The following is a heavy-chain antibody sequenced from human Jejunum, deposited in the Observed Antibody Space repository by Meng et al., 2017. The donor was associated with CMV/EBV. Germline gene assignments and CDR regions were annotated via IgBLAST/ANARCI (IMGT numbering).Heavy chain of an antibody. V-gene: IGHV7-4-1*02. Sequence: QLQLLQAGSESKKHGASVKVSCKASGYTFTRYPMNRVRQAPGQGLEWMGWISTNTGNPTYAQGFTGRFVFSVDTSVSTAYLQISSLKAEDTAVYYCGTLKYTSGFYGPAYWGQGALVTVSS. J-gene: IGHJ4*02. D-gene: IGHD6-19*01. CDR3: GTLKYTSGFYGPAY. CDR1: GYTFTRYP. CDR2: ISTNTGNP.